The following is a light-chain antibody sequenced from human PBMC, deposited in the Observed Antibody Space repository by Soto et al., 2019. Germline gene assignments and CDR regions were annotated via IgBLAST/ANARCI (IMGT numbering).Light chain of an antibody. CDR3: QQYGSSIT. Sequence: IVLAQVPSSTPSSPVKRASICCXAGQSVPRSYLAWYQQKHGQAPRLLIYGTSSRATGIPDRFSGSGSGTDFTLTISRLEPEDFAMFYCQQYGSSITFGQGTRLEIK. CDR2: GTS. V-gene: IGKV3-20*01. J-gene: IGKJ5*01. CDR1: QSVPRSY.